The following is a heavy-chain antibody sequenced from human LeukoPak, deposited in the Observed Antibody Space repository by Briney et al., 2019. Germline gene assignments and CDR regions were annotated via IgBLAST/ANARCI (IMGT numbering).Heavy chain of an antibody. Sequence: VRQXPGXXLXXXGRIKSKTDGGTTDYAAPVKGRFTISRDDSKNTLYLQMNSLKTEDTAVYYCTTVDYVWSGDYWGQGTLVTVSS. CDR2: IKSKTDGGTT. V-gene: IGHV3-15*01. CDR3: TTVDYVWSGDY. D-gene: IGHD3-16*01. J-gene: IGHJ4*02.